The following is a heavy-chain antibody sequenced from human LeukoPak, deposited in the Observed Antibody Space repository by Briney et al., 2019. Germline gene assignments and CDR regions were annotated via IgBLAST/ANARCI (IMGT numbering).Heavy chain of an antibody. Sequence: PGGSLRLSCAASGFPFSTYAMSWVRQAPGKGLEWVANIKQDGSEKYYVDSVKGRFTISRDNAKNSLYLQMNSLRAEDTAVYYCARGKYYFDYWGQGTLVTVSS. CDR3: ARGKYYFDY. J-gene: IGHJ4*02. CDR1: GFPFSTYA. CDR2: IKQDGSEK. V-gene: IGHV3-7*04.